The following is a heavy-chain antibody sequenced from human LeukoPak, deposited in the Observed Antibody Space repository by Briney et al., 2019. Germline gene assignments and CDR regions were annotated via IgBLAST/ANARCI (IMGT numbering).Heavy chain of an antibody. CDR3: ARGSPLGGY. V-gene: IGHV3-30*01. CDR2: ISYDGSNK. Sequence: PGRSLRLSCAASGFTFSSYAMHWVRQAPGKGLEWVAVISYDGSNKYYADSVKGRFTISRDNSKNTLYLQMNSLRAEDTAVYYCARGSPLGGYWGQGTLVTVS. D-gene: IGHD2-15*01. CDR1: GFTFSSYA. J-gene: IGHJ4*02.